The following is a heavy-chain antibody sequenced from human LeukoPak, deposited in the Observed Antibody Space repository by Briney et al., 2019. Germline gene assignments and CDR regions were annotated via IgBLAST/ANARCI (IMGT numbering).Heavy chain of an antibody. CDR2: IYYSGST. CDR1: GGSISSYY. V-gene: IGHV4-59*01. Sequence: PPETLSLTCTVSGGSISSYYWSWIRQPPGKGLEWIGYIYYSGSTNYNPSLKSRVTISVDTSKNQFSLKLSSVTAADTAVYYCARADSSGGYYFDYWGQGTLVTVSS. CDR3: ARADSSGGYYFDY. J-gene: IGHJ4*02. D-gene: IGHD3-22*01.